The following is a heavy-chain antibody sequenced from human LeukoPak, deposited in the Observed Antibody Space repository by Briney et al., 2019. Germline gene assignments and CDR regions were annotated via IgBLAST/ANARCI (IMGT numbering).Heavy chain of an antibody. CDR2: IYCSGTA. CDR3: ARLTGVRGVIDN. CDR1: GGSISTSDYY. Sequence: SETLSLTCTVSGGSISTSDYYWGWIRQPPGKGLEWIGTIYCSGTAYYSPSLRSRVTISVDTSKNQFSLKLSSVTAADTAVYYCARLTGVRGVIDNWGQGTLVTVSS. V-gene: IGHV4-39*01. J-gene: IGHJ4*02. D-gene: IGHD3-10*01.